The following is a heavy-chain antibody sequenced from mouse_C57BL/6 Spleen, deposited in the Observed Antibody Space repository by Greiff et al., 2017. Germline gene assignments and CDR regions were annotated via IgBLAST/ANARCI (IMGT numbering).Heavy chain of an antibody. CDR3: ASLYYYDSSQYYFDY. CDR2: IDPSDSYT. V-gene: IGHV1-59*01. Sequence: QVQLQQPGAELVRPGTSVKLSCKASGYTFTSYWMHWVKQRPGQGLEWIGVIDPSDSYTNYNQKFKGKATLTVDTSSSTAYMQLSSLTSEDSAVYYCASLYYYDSSQYYFDYWGQGTTLTVSS. J-gene: IGHJ2*01. CDR1: GYTFTSYW. D-gene: IGHD1-1*01.